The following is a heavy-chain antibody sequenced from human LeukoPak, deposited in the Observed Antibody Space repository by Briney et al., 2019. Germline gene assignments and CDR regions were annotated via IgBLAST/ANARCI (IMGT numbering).Heavy chain of an antibody. CDR3: ARGQFPRYFDWIMGRGGYYFDY. Sequence: PSETLSLTCAVYGGSFSGYYWSWIRQPPGKGLEWIGEINHSGSTNYNPSLKSRVTISVDTSKHQFSLKLSSVTAADTAVYYCARGQFPRYFDWIMGRGGYYFDYWGQGTLVTVSS. CDR2: INHSGST. CDR1: GGSFSGYY. J-gene: IGHJ4*02. D-gene: IGHD3-9*01. V-gene: IGHV4-34*01.